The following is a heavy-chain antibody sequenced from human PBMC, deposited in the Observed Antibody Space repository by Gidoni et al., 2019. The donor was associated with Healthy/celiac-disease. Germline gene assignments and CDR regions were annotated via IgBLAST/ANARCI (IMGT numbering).Heavy chain of an antibody. CDR3: TTDLTVVTYGDDDFDI. Sequence: EVQLVEPGAGLAEPGRSSGLTFAASGFTLIYGWMNWARQAPGKGPAWVGRIKSKTDGGTTDYAAPVKGRFTISRDDSKNTLYLQMNSLKTEDTAVYYCTTDLTVVTYGDDDFDIWGQGTMVTVSS. CDR1: GFTLIYGW. D-gene: IGHD2-15*01. CDR2: IKSKTDGGTT. J-gene: IGHJ3*02. V-gene: IGHV3-15*07.